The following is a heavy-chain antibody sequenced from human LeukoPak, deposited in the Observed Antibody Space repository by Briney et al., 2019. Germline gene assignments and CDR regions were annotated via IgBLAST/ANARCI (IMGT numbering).Heavy chain of an antibody. CDR3: ARRIKAAARYYFDY. V-gene: IGHV3-30*03. CDR1: GFTFSSYG. J-gene: IGHJ4*02. D-gene: IGHD6-13*01. CDR2: ISYDGSNK. Sequence: GGSLRLSCAASGFTFSSYGMHWVRQAPGKGLEWVAVISYDGSNKYYADSVKGRFTISRDNSKNTLYLQMNSLRAEDTAVYYCARRIKAAARYYFDYWGQGTLVTVSS.